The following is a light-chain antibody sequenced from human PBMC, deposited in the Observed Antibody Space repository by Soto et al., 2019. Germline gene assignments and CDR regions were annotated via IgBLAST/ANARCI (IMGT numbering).Light chain of an antibody. CDR2: EGN. CDR3: QSYDATSVI. Sequence: NFMLTQPHSVSESPGKTVTISCTRSSGSIASTYVQWYQRRPGSAPTPIIYEGNHRPSGVPARFSGSIDSSSNSASLTISGLKTEDEADYYCQSYDATSVIFGGGTKVTVL. CDR1: SGSIASTY. J-gene: IGLJ2*01. V-gene: IGLV6-57*04.